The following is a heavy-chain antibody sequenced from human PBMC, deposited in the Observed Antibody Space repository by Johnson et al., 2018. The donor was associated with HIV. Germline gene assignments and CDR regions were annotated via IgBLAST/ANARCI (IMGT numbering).Heavy chain of an antibody. D-gene: IGHD1-7*01. CDR2: IRSKTYGGTT. Sequence: VQLVESGGGLVKPGGSLRLSCAASGFSFSDYYMTWIRQAPGKGLEWVGFIRSKTYGGTTEYAASVKGRFSILRDESKTIAYLQMNSLKTEDTAVYYCTTDYTYPRISGTTGSAFDIWGQGTMVTVPS. CDR3: TTDYTYPRISGTTGSAFDI. J-gene: IGHJ3*02. CDR1: GFSFSDYY. V-gene: IGHV3-49*05.